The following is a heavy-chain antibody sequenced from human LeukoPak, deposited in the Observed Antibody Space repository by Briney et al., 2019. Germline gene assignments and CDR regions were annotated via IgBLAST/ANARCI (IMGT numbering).Heavy chain of an antibody. J-gene: IGHJ4*02. D-gene: IGHD4-17*01. V-gene: IGHV4-34*01. Sequence: PSETLSLTCAVYGGSFSGYYWSWIRQPPGKGLEWIGEINHSGSTNYNPSLKSRVTISVDTSKNLFSLKLSSVTAADTAVYYCARIDYGDYGFYEAPDRDYWGQGTLVTVSS. CDR3: ARIDYGDYGFYEAPDRDY. CDR1: GGSFSGYY. CDR2: INHSGST.